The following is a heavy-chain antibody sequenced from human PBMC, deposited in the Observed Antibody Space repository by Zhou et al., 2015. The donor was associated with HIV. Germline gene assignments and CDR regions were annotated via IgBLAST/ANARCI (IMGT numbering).Heavy chain of an antibody. Sequence: QVQLVQSGAEVKKPGSSVKVSCKASGGTFSSYAISWVRQAPGQGLEWMGGIIPIFGTANYAQKFQGRVTITADESTSTAYMELSSLRSEDTAVYYCARDRDPNYDSSGYYGGNWFDPWGQGTLVTVSS. V-gene: IGHV1-69*01. CDR3: ARDRDPNYDSSGYYGGNWFDP. J-gene: IGHJ5*02. CDR1: GGTFSSYA. CDR2: IIPIFGTA. D-gene: IGHD3-22*01.